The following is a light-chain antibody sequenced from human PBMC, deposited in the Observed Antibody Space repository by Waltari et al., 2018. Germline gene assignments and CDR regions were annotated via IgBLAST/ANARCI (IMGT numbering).Light chain of an antibody. CDR2: DTS. V-gene: IGKV3-15*01. CDR3: QQYNEWPPLT. J-gene: IGKJ4*01. Sequence: EIVMTQSPATLSVSPGDSVTLACRASQSVNSKVAWYQQKPGQPPRLLIFDTSTRATDIPARFSGRWSGTEFTLTITSLQSDDFAVYYCQQYNEWPPLTFGGGTKLDIK. CDR1: QSVNSK.